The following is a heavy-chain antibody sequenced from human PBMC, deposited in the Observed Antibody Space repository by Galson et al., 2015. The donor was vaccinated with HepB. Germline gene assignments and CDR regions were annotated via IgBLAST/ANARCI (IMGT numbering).Heavy chain of an antibody. CDR3: ARQSRDIVVVLPKTPGEYYYYMDV. Sequence: SLRLSCAASGFTVSSNYMTWVRQAPGKGLEWVSVIYSGGSTYYADSVKGRFTISRDNSKNTLYLQMNSLRAEDTAVYYCARQSRDIVVVLPKTPGEYYYYMDVWGKGTTVTVSS. J-gene: IGHJ6*03. CDR2: IYSGGST. D-gene: IGHD2-15*01. CDR1: GFTVSSNY. V-gene: IGHV3-53*01.